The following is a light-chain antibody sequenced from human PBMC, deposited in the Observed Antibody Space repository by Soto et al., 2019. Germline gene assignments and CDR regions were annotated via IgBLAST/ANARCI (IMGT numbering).Light chain of an antibody. CDR2: EVS. CDR3: SSYAGSNKVV. Sequence: QSALTQPPSASGSLGQSATISCTGTSSDVVGYNYVSLYQQHPGKAPKLMIYEVSKRPSGVPDRFSGSKSGNTASLTVSGLQAGDEADYYCSSYAGSNKVVFGGGTQLTVL. V-gene: IGLV2-8*01. CDR1: SSDVVGYNY. J-gene: IGLJ2*01.